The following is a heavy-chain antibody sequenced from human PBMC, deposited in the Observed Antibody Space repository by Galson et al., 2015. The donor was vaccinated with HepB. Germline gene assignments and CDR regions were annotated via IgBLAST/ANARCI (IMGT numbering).Heavy chain of an antibody. CDR3: AKVGGFSAYEKYFQY. D-gene: IGHD5-12*01. CDR1: GFIFGSYP. J-gene: IGHJ1*01. Sequence: SLRLSCAASGFIFGSYPMSWVRQAPGKGLEWVSVIGVGGVNTFYADSVKGRFTISRDNSQNTLYLQMDSLSAEDTAVYYCAKVGGFSAYEKYFQYWGQGTLVTVSS. V-gene: IGHV3-23*01. CDR2: IGVGGVNT.